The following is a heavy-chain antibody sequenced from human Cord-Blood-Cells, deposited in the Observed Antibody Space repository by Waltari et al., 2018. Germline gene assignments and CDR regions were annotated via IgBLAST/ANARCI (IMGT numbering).Heavy chain of an antibody. D-gene: IGHD2-21*02. V-gene: IGHV1-24*01. CDR1: GYTLTELS. CDR2: FDPEDGET. Sequence: QVQLVQSGAEVKKPGASVKVSCKVSGYTLTELSMHWVRQAPGKGLEWMGGFDPEDGETIYEQKFQGRVTMTEDTSTDTAYMELSSRRSEDTAVYYCATGLVRYCGGDCYSAFDIWGQGTMVTVSS. J-gene: IGHJ3*02. CDR3: ATGLVRYCGGDCYSAFDI.